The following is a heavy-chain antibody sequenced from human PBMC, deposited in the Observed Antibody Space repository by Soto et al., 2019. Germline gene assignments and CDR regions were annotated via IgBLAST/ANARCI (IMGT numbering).Heavy chain of an antibody. CDR2: INHSGST. J-gene: IGHJ6*02. CDR3: ARASSQYDFWSGYYRLDYYGMDV. CDR1: GGSFSGYY. V-gene: IGHV4-34*01. D-gene: IGHD3-3*01. Sequence: SETLSLTCAVYGGSFSGYYRSWIRQPPGKGLEWIGEINHSGSTNYNPSLKSRVTISVDTSKNQFSLKLSSVTAADTAVYYCARASSQYDFWSGYYRLDYYGMDVWGQGTKVTVSS.